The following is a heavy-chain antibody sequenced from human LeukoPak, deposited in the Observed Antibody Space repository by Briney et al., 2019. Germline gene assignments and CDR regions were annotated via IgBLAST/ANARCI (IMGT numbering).Heavy chain of an antibody. D-gene: IGHD3-22*01. CDR2: ISDSGGSL. CDR1: GLTFSSYG. Sequence: PGGSLRLSCAASGLTFSSYGMSWVRQAPGKGLEGVSGISDSGGSLYYADSVKGRFTISRDNSKNTLYLQMNSLRAEDTAVYYCANYPYYHDSSGYMDDYWGQGTLVTVSS. CDR3: ANYPYYHDSSGYMDDY. J-gene: IGHJ4*02. V-gene: IGHV3-23*01.